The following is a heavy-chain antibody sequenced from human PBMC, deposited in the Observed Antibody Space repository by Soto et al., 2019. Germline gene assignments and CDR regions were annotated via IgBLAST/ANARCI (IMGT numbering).Heavy chain of an antibody. J-gene: IGHJ4*02. D-gene: IGHD2-8*01. CDR3: ATFRTNLGSRLYAVPFDY. CDR2: IIPIFGAA. Sequence: QVQLLQSGTEVKKPGSSVRVSCKASGGSFSTYAISWVRQAPGQGLQWMGGIIPIFGAATYAQKFQDRATFSADASPTTVYMDLTSLTSEDTAVYYCATFRTNLGSRLYAVPFDYWGQGTLVIVSS. V-gene: IGHV1-69*01. CDR1: GGSFSTYA.